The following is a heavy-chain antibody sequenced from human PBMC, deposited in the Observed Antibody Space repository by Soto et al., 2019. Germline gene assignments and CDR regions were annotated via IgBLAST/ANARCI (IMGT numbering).Heavy chain of an antibody. Sequence: EVQLVESGGGLVKPVGSLRLSCAASGFTFSSAWMNWVRQAPGKGLEWVGRIKTKSQGETTDYPAPVKGRFTICRDDSKNTLYLQMNSLKTGDTAVYYCTTGSYEGYWSQGTLVTVSS. CDR1: GFTFSSAW. J-gene: IGHJ4*02. V-gene: IGHV3-15*07. CDR3: TTGSYEGY. D-gene: IGHD1-26*01. CDR2: IKTKSQGETT.